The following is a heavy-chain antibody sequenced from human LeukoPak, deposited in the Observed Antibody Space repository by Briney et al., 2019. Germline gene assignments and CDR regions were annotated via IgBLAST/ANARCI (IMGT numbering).Heavy chain of an antibody. V-gene: IGHV3-49*04. Sequence: GRSLRLSCTASGFTFGDYAMSWVRQAPGKGLEWVGFTRSKAYGGTTEYAASVKGRFTISRDDSKSIAYLQMNSLKTEDTAVYYCTRDGGYCSSTSCYISPPPFFDYWGQGTLVTVSS. CDR1: GFTFGDYA. D-gene: IGHD2-2*02. CDR2: TRSKAYGGTT. CDR3: TRDGGYCSSTSCYISPPPFFDY. J-gene: IGHJ4*02.